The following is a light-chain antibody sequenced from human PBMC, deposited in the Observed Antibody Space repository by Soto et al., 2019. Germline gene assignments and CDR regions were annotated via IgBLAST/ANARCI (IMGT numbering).Light chain of an antibody. CDR1: QTIGGN. J-gene: IGKJ2*01. Sequence: EIVLTQSPATLSVTPGERATLSCRASQTIGGNLAWYQQRPGQAPSLLIYAASTRVTGLPARFSGSGSGTEFTLTITSLQSDDFATYFCQQHHKWPLTFGQGTKVEI. V-gene: IGKV3-15*01. CDR2: AAS. CDR3: QQHHKWPLT.